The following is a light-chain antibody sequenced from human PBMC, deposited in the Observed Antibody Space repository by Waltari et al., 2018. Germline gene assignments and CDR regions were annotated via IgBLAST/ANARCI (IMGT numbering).Light chain of an antibody. J-gene: IGKJ4*01. CDR3: QQYYTTPLT. CDR2: WAS. Sequence: DIVMTQSPDSLAVSLGERATLNCKSSQSLLYRSNNKNYLAWYQQKPGQAPELLIYWASTRESGVPDRFSGSGSGTDFTLTISSLQAEDVAAYYCQQYYTTPLTFGGGTKVEIK. CDR1: QSLLYRSNNKNY. V-gene: IGKV4-1*01.